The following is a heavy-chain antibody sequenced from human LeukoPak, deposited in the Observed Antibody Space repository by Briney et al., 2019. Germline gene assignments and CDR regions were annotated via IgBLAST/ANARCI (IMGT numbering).Heavy chain of an antibody. Sequence: GGSLRLSCAASGFTFSGSAMHWVRQAPGKGLEWVANIKQDGSEKYYVDSVKGRFTISRDNAKNSLYLQMNSLRAEDTAVYYCARFPLCSSTSCPTSSDAFDIWGQGTMVTVSS. CDR2: IKQDGSEK. D-gene: IGHD2-2*01. J-gene: IGHJ3*02. V-gene: IGHV3-7*01. CDR1: GFTFSGSA. CDR3: ARFPLCSSTSCPTSSDAFDI.